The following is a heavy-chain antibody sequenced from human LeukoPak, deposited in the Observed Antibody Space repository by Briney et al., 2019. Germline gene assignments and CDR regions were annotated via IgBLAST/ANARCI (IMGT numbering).Heavy chain of an antibody. Sequence: SGTLSLTCAVSGDSISSNNWWSWVRQPPGRGLEWLGQIYHSGGTMYNPSLESRVTISLDKSMNHFSQKLSSVTAADTAVYYCARDPVPGPGVYLDYWGQGTLVTVSS. V-gene: IGHV4-4*02. CDR1: GDSISSNNW. CDR2: IYHSGGT. CDR3: ARDPVPGPGVYLDY. J-gene: IGHJ4*02. D-gene: IGHD2-2*01.